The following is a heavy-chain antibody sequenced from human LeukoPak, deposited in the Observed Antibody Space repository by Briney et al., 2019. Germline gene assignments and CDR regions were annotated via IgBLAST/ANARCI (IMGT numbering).Heavy chain of an antibody. CDR2: ISGSGGST. Sequence: GGSLRLSCTASGFTLGDHAMSWVRQAPGKGLEWVSAISGSGGSTYYADSVKGRFTISRDNSKNTLYLQMNSLRAEDTAVYYCAKAPGDYDYWGQGTLVTVSS. CDR1: GFTLGDHA. D-gene: IGHD4-17*01. V-gene: IGHV3-23*01. J-gene: IGHJ4*02. CDR3: AKAPGDYDY.